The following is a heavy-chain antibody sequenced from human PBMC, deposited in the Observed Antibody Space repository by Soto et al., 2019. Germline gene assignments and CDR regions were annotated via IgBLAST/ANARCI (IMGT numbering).Heavy chain of an antibody. J-gene: IGHJ5*02. CDR2: ISAYNGNT. Sequence: QVPLVQSGAEVKKPGASVKVSCKASGYTFTSYGISWVRQAPGQGLEWMGWISAYNGNTNYAQKLQGRVTMTTDTSASTAYMELRSLRSDDTAVYYCARDELGSSSWYGGGWFDPWGQGTLVTVSS. D-gene: IGHD6-13*01. V-gene: IGHV1-18*01. CDR3: ARDELGSSSWYGGGWFDP. CDR1: GYTFTSYG.